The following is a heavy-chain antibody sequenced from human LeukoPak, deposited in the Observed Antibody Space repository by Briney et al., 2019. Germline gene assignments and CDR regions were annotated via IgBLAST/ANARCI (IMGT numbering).Heavy chain of an antibody. V-gene: IGHV4-39*01. CDR2: IYYSGRT. CDR3: ARRRYYDSSGYLD. CDR1: GDSIRSSSYY. D-gene: IGHD3-22*01. Sequence: SETLSLTCTVSGDSIRSSSYYWDWIRQPPGKGLEWIGTIYYSGRTYYNPSLKSRVTISIDTSTNQFSLKLTSVTAADTAVYYCARRRYYDSSGYLDWGQGTLLTVSS. J-gene: IGHJ1*01.